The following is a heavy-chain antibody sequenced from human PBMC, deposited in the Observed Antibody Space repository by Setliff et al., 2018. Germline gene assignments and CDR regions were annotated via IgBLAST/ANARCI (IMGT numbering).Heavy chain of an antibody. CDR2: TIPIFGST. Sequence: ASVKVSCKASGGTFSSYCISWVRQAPGQGLEWMGGTIPIFGSTNYAQKFQDRVTIITDESTSTAYMELRSLRTEDTAVYYCAREGVDTRSSTDYRYYMDVWGKGTTVTVSS. CDR3: AREGVDTRSSTDYRYYMDV. D-gene: IGHD5-18*01. CDR1: GGTFSSYC. J-gene: IGHJ6*03. V-gene: IGHV1-69*05.